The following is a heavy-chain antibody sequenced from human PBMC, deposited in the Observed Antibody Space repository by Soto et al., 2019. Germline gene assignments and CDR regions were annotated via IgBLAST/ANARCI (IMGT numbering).Heavy chain of an antibody. D-gene: IGHD3-3*01. V-gene: IGHV3-23*01. CDR2: ISGNGGYT. CDR1: GFTFSSYA. J-gene: IGHJ4*02. Sequence: GGSLRLSCAASGFTFSSYAMTWVRQAPGKELEWVSTISGNGGYTYYSDSVRGRFTISRDNSKKTLYLQMDSLRADDTAVFYCAKGKANTVFGVDTLFDYWGQGTQVTV. CDR3: AKGKANTVFGVDTLFDY.